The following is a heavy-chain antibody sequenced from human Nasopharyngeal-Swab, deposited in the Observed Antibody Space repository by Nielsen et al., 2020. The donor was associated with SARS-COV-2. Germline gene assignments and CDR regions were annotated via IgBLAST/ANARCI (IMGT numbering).Heavy chain of an antibody. Sequence: GESLKISCAASGFSFSTYAMSWVRQAPGKGLEWVSAISGSGGDTYYADSVQGRFTISRDNAKNAVYLQMNSLRPEDTAVYYCARDLVTGQRFDYWGQGTLVTVSS. J-gene: IGHJ4*02. V-gene: IGHV3-23*01. CDR1: GFSFSTYA. CDR3: ARDLVTGQRFDY. D-gene: IGHD2-21*02. CDR2: ISGSGGDT.